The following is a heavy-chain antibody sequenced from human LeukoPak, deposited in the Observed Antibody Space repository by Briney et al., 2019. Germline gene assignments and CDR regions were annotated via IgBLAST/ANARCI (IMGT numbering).Heavy chain of an antibody. J-gene: IGHJ4*02. CDR3: AKGGAVVLPPFHY. D-gene: IGHD2/OR15-2a*01. V-gene: IGHV3-23*01. Sequence: GGSLRLSCAASGFSFSSYAMIWVRQAPGKGLEWVSVISSSGESTYYADSLKGRFTISRDNSKNTLSLQMNSLRAEDTAIYYFAKGGAVVLPPFHYWAEEPLVTVSS. CDR2: ISSSGEST. CDR1: GFSFSSYA.